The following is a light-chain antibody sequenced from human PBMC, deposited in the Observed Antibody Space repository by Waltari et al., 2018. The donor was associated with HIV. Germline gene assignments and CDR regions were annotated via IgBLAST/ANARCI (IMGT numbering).Light chain of an antibody. J-gene: IGLJ2*01. CDR2: AVS. Sequence: QSALTQPASVSGSPGQSVTISCTGTNSDLGDYNSVSWYQQHPGKAPKLIIFAVSNRPSGVSNRFSGSKSGNTASLTISGLQAEDEADYYCSSYTSTITVVFGGGTKVTVL. V-gene: IGLV2-14*01. CDR3: SSYTSTITVV. CDR1: NSDLGDYNS.